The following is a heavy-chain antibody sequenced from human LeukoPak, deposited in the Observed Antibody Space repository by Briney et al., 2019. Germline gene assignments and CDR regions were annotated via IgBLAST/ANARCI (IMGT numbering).Heavy chain of an antibody. CDR3: ARYGYGDPLFDH. J-gene: IGHJ4*02. CDR1: GGSISISSYY. D-gene: IGHD4-17*01. CDR2: IYYRGDT. Sequence: SQTLSLTCTVSGGSISISSYYWGWIRQPPGKGLELVGSIYYRGDTYNNPSLKSRVTISEDTPKSQFSLKMRYLTAADTAVYFCARYGYGDPLFDHWGQGTLVTVSS. V-gene: IGHV4-39*01.